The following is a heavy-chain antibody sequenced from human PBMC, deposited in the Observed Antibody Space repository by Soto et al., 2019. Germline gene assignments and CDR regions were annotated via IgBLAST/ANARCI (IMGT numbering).Heavy chain of an antibody. Sequence: EVQLVESGGGLVKPGGSLRLSCAASGFTFSSYSMNWVRQAPGKGLEWVSSISSSSSYIYYADSVKGRFTISRDNAKNSLYLQMNSLRAEDTAVYYCARAGGLLKEWLEIAVFDYWGQGTLVTVSS. CDR2: ISSSSSYI. D-gene: IGHD3-3*01. CDR1: GFTFSSYS. J-gene: IGHJ4*02. CDR3: ARAGGLLKEWLEIAVFDY. V-gene: IGHV3-21*01.